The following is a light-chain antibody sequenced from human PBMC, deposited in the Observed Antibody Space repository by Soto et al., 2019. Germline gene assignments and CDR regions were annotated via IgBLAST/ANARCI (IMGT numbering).Light chain of an antibody. CDR2: AAS. Sequence: AIQMTQSPSSLSASVGDRVTITCRASQDIRNDLGWYQQKPGKTPKLLIFAASCLQSEVTSSFSGSGSGKNFTLTISSLQTEDFATYYCLQELKYPWTFGQGTKVEIE. J-gene: IGKJ1*01. CDR3: LQELKYPWT. V-gene: IGKV1-6*01. CDR1: QDIRND.